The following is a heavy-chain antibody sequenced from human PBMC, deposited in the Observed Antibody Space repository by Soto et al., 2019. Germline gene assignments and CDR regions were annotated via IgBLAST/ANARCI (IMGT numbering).Heavy chain of an antibody. CDR3: ARGDRGGFDL. CDR1: ESTFTTYR. D-gene: IGHD3-10*01. J-gene: IGHJ3*01. CDR2: VMNDGSRT. Sequence: GGSLRLSCTASESTFTTYRMNWVRQAPGKGLVWVSHVMNDGSRTTYADSVKGRFTISRDNAKNAIFLQMTSLRVDDTAVYFCARGDRGGFDLWGQGTMVTVSS. V-gene: IGHV3-74*03.